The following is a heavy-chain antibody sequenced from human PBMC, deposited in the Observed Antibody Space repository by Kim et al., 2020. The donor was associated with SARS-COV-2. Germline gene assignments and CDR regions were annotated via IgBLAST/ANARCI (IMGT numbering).Heavy chain of an antibody. Sequence: ASVKVSCKASGYSFTSYAMNWVRQAPGQGLEWMGWINTNTGNPTYAQGFTGRTVFSLDTSVSTAYLQIRSLKAEDTAVYYCATTYDIFTGYQFATDAFDIWGQGTMVTVSS. CDR1: GYSFTSYA. CDR3: ATTYDIFTGYQFATDAFDI. D-gene: IGHD3-9*01. CDR2: INTNTGNP. J-gene: IGHJ3*02. V-gene: IGHV7-4-1*02.